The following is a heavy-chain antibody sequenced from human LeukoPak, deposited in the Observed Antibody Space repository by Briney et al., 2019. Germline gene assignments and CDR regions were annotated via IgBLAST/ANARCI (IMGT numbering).Heavy chain of an antibody. CDR3: ARHYYDSSGYRYYFDY. V-gene: IGHV1-69*05. D-gene: IGHD3-22*01. Sequence: GSSVKVSCKASGGTFSSYAISWVRQAPGQGLEWMGGIIPIFGTANYAQKFQGRVTITTDESTSTAYMELSSLRSEDTAVYYCARHYYDSSGYRYYFDYWGQGTLVTVSS. CDR2: IIPIFGTA. J-gene: IGHJ4*02. CDR1: GGTFSSYA.